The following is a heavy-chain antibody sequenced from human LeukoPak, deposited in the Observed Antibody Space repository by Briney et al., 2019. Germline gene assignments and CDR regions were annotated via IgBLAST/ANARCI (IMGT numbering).Heavy chain of an antibody. J-gene: IGHJ6*02. CDR1: GFTVSSNY. CDR2: IYSGGGT. CDR3: ARYCSRTSCYHSGGMDV. Sequence: GGSLRLSCAASGFTVSSNYMSWVRQAPGKGLEWVSLIYSGGGTYYADSVKGRFTISRDNSKNTLYLQMNSLRAEDTAVYYCARYCSRTSCYHSGGMDVWGQGTTVTVSS. D-gene: IGHD2-2*01. V-gene: IGHV3-53*01.